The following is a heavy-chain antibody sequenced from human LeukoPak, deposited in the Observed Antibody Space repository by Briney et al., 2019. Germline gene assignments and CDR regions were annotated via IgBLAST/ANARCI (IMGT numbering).Heavy chain of an antibody. Sequence: ASVKVSCKTSGYSFTNFGITWVRQAPGKGLEWMGWITGDSETTEYAQRFQGRISMTADTFTSTAYMELGSLTSDDTAVYYCAREPRGPLVRGSSPDYWGQGTLVTVSS. CDR3: AREPRGPLVRGSSPDY. J-gene: IGHJ4*02. V-gene: IGHV1-18*01. CDR2: ITGDSETT. D-gene: IGHD3-10*01. CDR1: GYSFTNFG.